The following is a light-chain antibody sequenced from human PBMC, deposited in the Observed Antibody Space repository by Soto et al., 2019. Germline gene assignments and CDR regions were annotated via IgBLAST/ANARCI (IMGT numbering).Light chain of an antibody. J-gene: IGLJ2*01. CDR2: VNSDGRH. V-gene: IGLV4-69*01. CDR1: NGHSSYA. Sequence: QSVLTQSPSASASLGASVKLTCTLSNGHSSYAIAWHQQQPEKGPRYLMKVNSDGRHSKGDGIPDRFSGSTSGAERYLTISSLQSEDEADYYCQTWGTGIQVFGGGTKVTVL. CDR3: QTWGTGIQV.